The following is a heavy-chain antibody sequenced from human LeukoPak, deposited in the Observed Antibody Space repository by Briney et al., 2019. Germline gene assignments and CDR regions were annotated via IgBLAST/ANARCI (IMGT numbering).Heavy chain of an antibody. D-gene: IGHD6-19*01. V-gene: IGHV4-61*02. CDR1: GGSISSGSYY. CDR2: IYTSGST. J-gene: IGHJ6*03. Sequence: SQTLSLTCTVSGGSISSGSYYWSWIRQPAGKGLEWIGRIYTSGSTNYNPSLKSQVTISVDTSKNQFSLKLSSVTAADTAVYYCARVHRAVAGIYYYMDVWGKGTTVTVSS. CDR3: ARVHRAVAGIYYYMDV.